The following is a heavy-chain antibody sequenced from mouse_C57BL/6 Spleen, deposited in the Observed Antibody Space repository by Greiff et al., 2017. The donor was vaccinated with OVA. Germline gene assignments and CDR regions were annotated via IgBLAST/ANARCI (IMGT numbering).Heavy chain of an antibody. CDR1: GYSFPSYY. D-gene: IGHD4-1*01. CDR2: ISPGSVNT. V-gene: IGHV1-66*01. Sequence: QVQLQQSGPELVKPGASVKISCKASGYSFPSYYIHWVKQRPGQGLEWIGWISPGSVNTKYNEKFKGKATLTADTSSSTAYMQLSSLTSEDSAVYYCELGREWFAYWGQGTLVTVSA. J-gene: IGHJ3*01. CDR3: ELGREWFAY.